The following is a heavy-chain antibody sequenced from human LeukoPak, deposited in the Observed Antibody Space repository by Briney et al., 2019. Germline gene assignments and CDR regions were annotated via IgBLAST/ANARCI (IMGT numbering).Heavy chain of an antibody. D-gene: IGHD2-2*01. CDR3: ARARKVVVVPAAQPHDAFDI. V-gene: IGHV3-30*04. Sequence: GRSLRLSCAASGFTFSSYAMHWVRQAPGKGLEWVAVISYDGSNKYYADSVKGRFTISRDNSKNTLYLQMNSLRAEDTAVYYCARARKVVVVPAAQPHDAFDIWGQGTMVTVSS. J-gene: IGHJ3*02. CDR1: GFTFSSYA. CDR2: ISYDGSNK.